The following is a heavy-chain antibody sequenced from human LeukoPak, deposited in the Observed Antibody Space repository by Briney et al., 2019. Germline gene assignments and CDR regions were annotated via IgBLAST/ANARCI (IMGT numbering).Heavy chain of an antibody. J-gene: IGHJ4*02. D-gene: IGHD1-1*01. V-gene: IGHV2-70*04. CDR3: ARSTGSSWRQMDFFDY. CDR2: IDWDDDK. Sequence: SGPALVKPTQTLTLTCTFSGFSLSTTGMRVTWIRQPPGKALEWLARIDWDDDKFYRASLKTRLTISKDTSKNQVALTMTNMDPVDIATYYCARSTGSSWRQMDFFDYWGQGTLVTVSS. CDR1: GFSLSTTGMR.